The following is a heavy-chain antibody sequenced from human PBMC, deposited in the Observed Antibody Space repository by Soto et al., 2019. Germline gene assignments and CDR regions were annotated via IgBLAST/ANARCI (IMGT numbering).Heavy chain of an antibody. CDR1: GFTFSNAW. D-gene: IGHD2-2*01. CDR2: ISYDGSNK. V-gene: IGHV3-30-3*01. Sequence: GGSLRLSCAASGFTFSNAWINWVRQAPGRGLEWVAVISYDGSNKYYADSVKGRLTISRDNSKNTLYLQMNSLRAEDTAVFYCARDRRDQLPPYYYYYGMDVWGQGTTVTVSS. J-gene: IGHJ6*02. CDR3: ARDRRDQLPPYYYYYGMDV.